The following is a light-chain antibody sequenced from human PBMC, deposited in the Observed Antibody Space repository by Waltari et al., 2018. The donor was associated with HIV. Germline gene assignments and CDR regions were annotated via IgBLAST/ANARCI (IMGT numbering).Light chain of an antibody. J-gene: IGLJ1*01. V-gene: IGLV1-47*01. Sequence: QSVLQYAPSRSDRRGQRVTRWCCGRRSTLASNNVYVYQHLPGMAPKLLIYRDSQRPSGVPDRFSACKSDTSPSLAISGLRSDDEADYYCAVWHVSLSFHYVFGTGTKVTVL. CDR2: RDS. CDR1: RSTLASNN. CDR3: AVWHVSLSFHYV.